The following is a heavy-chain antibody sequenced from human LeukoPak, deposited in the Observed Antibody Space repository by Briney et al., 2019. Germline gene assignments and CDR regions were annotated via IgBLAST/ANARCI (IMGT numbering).Heavy chain of an antibody. V-gene: IGHV3-21*01. CDR2: ISSSSSYI. CDR3: ARGYDFWSGYYPNPFDY. Sequence: GGSLRLSCAASGFTFSSYSMNWVRQAPGKGLEWVSSISSSSSYIYYADSVKGRFTISRDNAKNSLYLQMNSLRAEDTAVYYCARGYDFWSGYYPNPFDYWGQGTLVTVSS. D-gene: IGHD3-3*01. CDR1: GFTFSSYS. J-gene: IGHJ4*02.